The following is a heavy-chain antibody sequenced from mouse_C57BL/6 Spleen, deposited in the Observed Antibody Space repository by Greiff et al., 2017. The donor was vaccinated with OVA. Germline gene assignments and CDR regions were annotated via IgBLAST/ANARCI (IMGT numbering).Heavy chain of an antibody. CDR3: ARGSYDGYQYLDY. J-gene: IGHJ2*01. V-gene: IGHV1-26*01. D-gene: IGHD2-3*01. Sequence: EVQLQQSGPELVKPGASVKISCKASGYTFTDYYMNWVKQSHGKSLEWIGDINPNNGGTSYNQKFKGKATLTVDKSSSTAYMELRSLTSEDSAVYYCARGSYDGYQYLDYWGQGTTLTVSS. CDR2: INPNNGGT. CDR1: GYTFTDYY.